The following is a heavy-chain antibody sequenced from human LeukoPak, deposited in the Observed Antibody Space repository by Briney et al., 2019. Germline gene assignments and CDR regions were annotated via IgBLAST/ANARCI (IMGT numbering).Heavy chain of an antibody. CDR1: GFTFSSYS. CDR2: ISSSSSII. J-gene: IGHJ5*02. Sequence: GGSLRVSCAASGFTFSSYSMSWVRQAPGKGLEWVSYISSSSSIIHYADSVKGRFTISRDNAKNPLYLQMNSLRAEDTAVYYCARDFNYGDTWGQGTLVTVSS. V-gene: IGHV3-48*01. D-gene: IGHD4-17*01. CDR3: ARDFNYGDT.